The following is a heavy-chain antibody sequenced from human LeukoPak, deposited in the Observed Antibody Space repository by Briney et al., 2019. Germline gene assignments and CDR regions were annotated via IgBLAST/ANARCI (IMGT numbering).Heavy chain of an antibody. V-gene: IGHV4-34*01. CDR2: INHSGST. CDR1: GGSFSGYY. CDR3: ARVSSYYYDSSGYDY. D-gene: IGHD3-22*01. J-gene: IGHJ4*02. Sequence: MASETLSLTCAVYGGSFSGYYWSWIRQPPGEGLEWIGEINHSGSTNYNPSLKSRVTISVDTSKNQFSLKLSSVTAADTAVYYCARVSSYYYDSSGYDYWGQGTLVTVSS.